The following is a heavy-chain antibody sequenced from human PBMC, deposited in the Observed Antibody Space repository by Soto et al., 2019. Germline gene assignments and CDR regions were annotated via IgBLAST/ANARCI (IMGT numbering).Heavy chain of an antibody. CDR2: ISWNSGSI. CDR1: GFTFDDYA. Sequence: GGSLRLSCAASGFTFDDYAMHWVRQAPGKGLEWVSGISWNSGSIGYADSVKGRFTISRDNAKNSLYLQMNSLRAKDTALYYCAKDKQVVVAATPVGAFDIWGQGTMVTVSS. CDR3: AKDKQVVVAATPVGAFDI. J-gene: IGHJ3*02. D-gene: IGHD2-15*01. V-gene: IGHV3-9*01.